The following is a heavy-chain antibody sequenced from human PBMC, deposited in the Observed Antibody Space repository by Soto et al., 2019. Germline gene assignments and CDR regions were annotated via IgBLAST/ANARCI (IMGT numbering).Heavy chain of an antibody. Sequence: GGSLRLSCAASGFTFSNAWMNWVRQAPGKGLEWVGRIKSKTDGGTTDYAAPVKGRFTISRDDSKNTLYLQMNSLKTEDTAVYYCTDSGAFGRRRLLWFGELFNWGQGTLVTVSS. V-gene: IGHV3-15*07. CDR1: GFTFSNAW. J-gene: IGHJ4*02. CDR2: IKSKTDGGTT. D-gene: IGHD3-10*01. CDR3: TDSGAFGRRRLLWFGELFN.